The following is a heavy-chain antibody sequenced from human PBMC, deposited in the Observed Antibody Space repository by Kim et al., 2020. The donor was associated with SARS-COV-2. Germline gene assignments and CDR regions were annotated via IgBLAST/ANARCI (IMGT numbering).Heavy chain of an antibody. D-gene: IGHD3-3*01. CDR1: GYTFTSYA. CDR3: AGVWTRNTADYYYGMDV. Sequence: ASVKVSCKASGYTFTSYAMHWVRQAPGQRLEWMGWINAGNGNTKYSQKFQGRVTITRDTSASTAYMELSSLRSEDTAVYYCAGVWTRNTADYYYGMDVWGQGTTVTVSS. J-gene: IGHJ6*02. CDR2: INAGNGNT. V-gene: IGHV1-3*01.